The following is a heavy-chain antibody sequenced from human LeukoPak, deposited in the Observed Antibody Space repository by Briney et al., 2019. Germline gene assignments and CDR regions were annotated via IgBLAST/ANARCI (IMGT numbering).Heavy chain of an antibody. D-gene: IGHD3-3*01. J-gene: IGHJ4*02. CDR3: ARNYYDFSSRSPLDY. CDR2: INPNSGGT. V-gene: IGHV1-2*02. Sequence: ASVKVSCKASGYTFTSYAMHWVRQAPGQRLEWMGWINPNSGGTNYAQKFQGRVTMTRDTSISTAYMELSRLRSDDTAVYYCARNYYDFSSRSPLDYWGQGTLVTVSS. CDR1: GYTFTSYA.